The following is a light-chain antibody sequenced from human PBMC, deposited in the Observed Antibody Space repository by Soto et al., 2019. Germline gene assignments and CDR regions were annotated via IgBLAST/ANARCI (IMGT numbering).Light chain of an antibody. J-gene: IGKJ3*01. CDR1: ESVYINS. Sequence: IVLTQSPGTLSLSPGERATLSCRASESVYINSLAWYQQKPGQAPRLLIYGASTRATAIPDRFSGSGSGTDFALTISRLEPEDFAMYYCQQYDASPFTFGPGTKGDI. CDR2: GAS. V-gene: IGKV3-20*01. CDR3: QQYDASPFT.